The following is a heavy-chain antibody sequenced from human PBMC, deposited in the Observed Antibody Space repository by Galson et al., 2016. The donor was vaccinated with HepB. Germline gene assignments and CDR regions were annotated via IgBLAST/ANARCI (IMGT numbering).Heavy chain of an antibody. D-gene: IGHD2-15*01. CDR2: MHTSGWT. V-gene: IGHV4-61*02. Sequence: PLSLTCTVSGGSIISGTYYWTWIRQPAGKGLEWIGRMHTSGWTDYNPTLKSRVTISGDASKNQFSLRLSSVTAADTAVYYCARDEDNSDVFDFWGQGTMVTVSS. J-gene: IGHJ3*01. CDR1: GGSIISGTYY. CDR3: ARDEDNSDVFDF.